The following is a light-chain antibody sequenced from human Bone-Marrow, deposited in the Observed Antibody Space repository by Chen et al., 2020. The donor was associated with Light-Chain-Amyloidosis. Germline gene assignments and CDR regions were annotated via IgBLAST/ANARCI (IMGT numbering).Light chain of an antibody. CDR2: RDT. V-gene: IGLV3-25*03. J-gene: IGLJ2*01. CDR3: QSADSSGTYEVI. Sequence: SYELTQPPSVSVSPGQTARITCSGDDLPTKYAYWYQQKPGQAPVLVIHRDTERPSGISERFSCSSSGTTATLTISGVQAEDEADYHCQSADSSGTYEVIFGGRTKLTVL. CDR1: DLPTKY.